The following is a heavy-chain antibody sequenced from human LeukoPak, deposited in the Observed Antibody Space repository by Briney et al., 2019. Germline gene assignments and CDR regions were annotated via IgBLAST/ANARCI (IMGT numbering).Heavy chain of an antibody. CDR3: ARAFQSLGGLSLPDY. D-gene: IGHD3-16*02. CDR1: GYTFTNYA. Sequence: ASVKVSCKASGYTFTNYAMNWVRQAPGQGLEWMGWIHPSTGNPTYAQGFTGRFVFSLDTSVSATYLQISSLKAEDTAVYYCARAFQSLGGLSLPDYWGQGTLVTVSS. CDR2: IHPSTGNP. V-gene: IGHV7-4-1*02. J-gene: IGHJ4*02.